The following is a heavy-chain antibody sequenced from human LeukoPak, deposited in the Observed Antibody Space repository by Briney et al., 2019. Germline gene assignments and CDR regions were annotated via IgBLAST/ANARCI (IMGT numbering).Heavy chain of an antibody. D-gene: IGHD3-22*01. V-gene: IGHV4-59*08. J-gene: IGHJ6*02. Sequence: TETLSLTCTVSGGPISSYYGSWIRQPPGKGLERIGYIYYSGSTNYNPTLKSRVTISVDTSKNHFSLNLSSVTAADTAVYYCARRLDYYDSSGYPYYYYGMDVWGQGTTVTVSS. CDR1: GGPISSYY. CDR3: ARRLDYYDSSGYPYYYYGMDV. CDR2: IYYSGST.